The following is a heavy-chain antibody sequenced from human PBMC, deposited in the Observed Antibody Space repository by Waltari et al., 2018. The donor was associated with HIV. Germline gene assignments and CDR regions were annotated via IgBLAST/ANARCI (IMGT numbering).Heavy chain of an antibody. CDR3: ARVRDSGDYGHFDS. Sequence: QAHLQESGPGLVKPSETLSLSCTVSGASISSSKWSSWVRQSPGKGLEWIGEIYHTGNTNFNPSLKSRVTLSIDKAKKTISFNLSSVTATDTATYFCARVRDSGDYGHFDSWGRGTLVIVS. CDR2: IYHTGNT. D-gene: IGHD4-17*01. J-gene: IGHJ4*02. V-gene: IGHV4-4*02. CDR1: GASISSSKW.